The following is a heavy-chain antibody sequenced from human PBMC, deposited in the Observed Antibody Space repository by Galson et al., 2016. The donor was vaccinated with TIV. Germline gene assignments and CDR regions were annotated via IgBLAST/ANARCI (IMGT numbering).Heavy chain of an antibody. CDR2: IYPGDSDT. Sequence: QSGAEVKEPGESLKISCKGSGYRFAPSWIGWVRQMPGKGLEWMGIIYPGDSDTRYSRSFQGQVTISADKFTKTAYLQWRSLKASDTAMYYCARLGYCTGDTCLAYDAVALWGQGTMVTVSA. J-gene: IGHJ3*01. CDR1: GYRFAPSW. D-gene: IGHD2-8*02. V-gene: IGHV5-51*01. CDR3: ARLGYCTGDTCLAYDAVAL.